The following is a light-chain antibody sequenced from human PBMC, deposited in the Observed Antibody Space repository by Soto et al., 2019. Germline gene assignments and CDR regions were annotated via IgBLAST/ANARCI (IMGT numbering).Light chain of an antibody. CDR1: QSISSW. CDR3: QQYNSYSWT. CDR2: DAS. V-gene: IGKV1-5*01. J-gene: IGKJ1*01. Sequence: EIQMTQSPSTLSASVVVRVTITCRASQSISSWLAWYQQKPGKAPRLLIYDASSLESGVPSRFSGSGSGTEFTLTISSLQPDDFATYYCQQYNSYSWTFGQGSKVDIK.